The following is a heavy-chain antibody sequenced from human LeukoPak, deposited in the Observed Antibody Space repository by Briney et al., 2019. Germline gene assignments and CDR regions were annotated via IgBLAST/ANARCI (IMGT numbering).Heavy chain of an antibody. CDR3: GKDLVAVGGHVYYLYGMDV. V-gene: IGHV3-30*18. J-gene: IGHJ6*02. CDR1: GFTFSSFG. Sequence: PGGSLRLSCAASGFTFSSFGMHWVRQAPGRGLEWVAVILYDGSSKYYADSVKGRFTISRENSNNTLYLQMNSLRTEDTDVYYCGKDLVAVGGHVYYLYGMDVWGQGTTVTVSS. D-gene: IGHD6-19*01. CDR2: ILYDGSSK.